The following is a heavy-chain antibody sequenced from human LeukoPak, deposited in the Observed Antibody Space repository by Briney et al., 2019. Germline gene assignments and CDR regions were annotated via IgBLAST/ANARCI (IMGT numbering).Heavy chain of an antibody. Sequence: SETLSLTCAVSGGSISSGGYSWSWIRQPPGKGLEWIGYIYHSGSTYYNPSLKSRVTISVDRSKNQFSLKLSSVTAADTAVYYCARARCSSTSCYSGGWRYYYGMDVWGQGTTVTVSS. CDR3: ARARCSSTSCYSGGWRYYYGMDV. CDR2: IYHSGST. V-gene: IGHV4-30-2*01. CDR1: GGSISSGGYS. J-gene: IGHJ6*02. D-gene: IGHD2-2*01.